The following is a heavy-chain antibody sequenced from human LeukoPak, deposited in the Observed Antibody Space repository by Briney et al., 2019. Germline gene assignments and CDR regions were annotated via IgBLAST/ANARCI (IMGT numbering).Heavy chain of an antibody. CDR3: ARGYRDPRYCSGGSCVVGY. CDR2: MNPNSGNT. Sequence: GASVKVSCKASGYTFTSYDINWVRQATGQGLEWMGWMNPNSGNTGYAQKFQGRVTMTRNTSISTAYMELSSLRSEDTAVYYCARGYRDPRYCSGGSCVVGYWGQGTLVTVSS. V-gene: IGHV1-8*01. J-gene: IGHJ4*02. D-gene: IGHD2-15*01. CDR1: GYTFTSYD.